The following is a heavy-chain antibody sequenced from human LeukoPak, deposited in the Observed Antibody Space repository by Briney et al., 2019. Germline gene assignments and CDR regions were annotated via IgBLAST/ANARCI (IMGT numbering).Heavy chain of an antibody. J-gene: IGHJ4*02. Sequence: PSETLSLTCAVYGGSFSGYYWSWIRQPPGKGLEWIGEINHSGRTNYNPSLKSRVTISVDTSKNQFSLKLSSVTAADTAVYYCARFRKSALGYCSGGSCYSPFDYWGQGTLVTVSS. V-gene: IGHV4-34*01. D-gene: IGHD2-15*01. CDR3: ARFRKSALGYCSGGSCYSPFDY. CDR2: INHSGRT. CDR1: GGSFSGYY.